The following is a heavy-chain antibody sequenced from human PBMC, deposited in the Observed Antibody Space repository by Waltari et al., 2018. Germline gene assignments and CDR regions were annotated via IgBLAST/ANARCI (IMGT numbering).Heavy chain of an antibody. Sequence: QLQLQESGPGLVKPSETLSLTCTVSGGSISSSRYYWGWIRQPPGKGLEWIGSIYYSGSTYYNPSLKSRVTISVDTSKNQFSLKLSSVTAADTAVYYCARGFYDFWSGYYFDYWGQGTLVTVSS. CDR3: ARGFYDFWSGYYFDY. CDR2: IYYSGST. J-gene: IGHJ4*02. V-gene: IGHV4-39*07. D-gene: IGHD3-3*01. CDR1: GGSISSSRYY.